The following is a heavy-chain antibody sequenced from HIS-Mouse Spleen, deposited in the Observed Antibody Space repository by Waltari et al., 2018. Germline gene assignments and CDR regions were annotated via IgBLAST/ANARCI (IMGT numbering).Heavy chain of an antibody. CDR1: GGSTSSRSYY. D-gene: IGHD6-13*01. CDR2: IYYSGST. CDR3: AREIPYSSSWYDWYFDL. V-gene: IGHV4-39*07. J-gene: IGHJ2*01. Sequence: QLQLQESGPGLVKPSETLSLTCTSSGGSTSSRSYYWGWIRQPPGKGPEWIGSIYYSGSTYYNPSLKSRVTISVDTSKNQFSLKLSSVTAADTAVYYCAREIPYSSSWYDWYFDLWGRGTLVTVSS.